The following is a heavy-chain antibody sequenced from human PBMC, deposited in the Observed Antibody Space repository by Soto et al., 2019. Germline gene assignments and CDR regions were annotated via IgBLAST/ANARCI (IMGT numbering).Heavy chain of an antibody. J-gene: IGHJ3*02. CDR2: INAGNGNT. CDR3: ARDEYYDFWSGYYTFDI. Sequence: ASVKGCCKASGYTFTSYAMHWVRQAPGQRLEWMGWINAGNGNTKYSQKFQGRVTITRDTSASTAYMELSSLRSEDTAVYYCARDEYYDFWSGYYTFDIWGQGTMVTVSS. V-gene: IGHV1-3*01. CDR1: GYTFTSYA. D-gene: IGHD3-3*01.